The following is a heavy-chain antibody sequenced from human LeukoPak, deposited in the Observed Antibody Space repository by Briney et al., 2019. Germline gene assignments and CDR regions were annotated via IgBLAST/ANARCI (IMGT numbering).Heavy chain of an antibody. CDR1: GGSISSGDYY. V-gene: IGHV4-30-4*08. CDR3: ARDQVIVPAVDY. D-gene: IGHD2-2*01. Sequence: PSETLSLTCTVSGGSISSGDYYWSWIRQPPGKGLEWIGYIYYSGSTYYNPSLKSRVTISVDTSKNQFSLKLSSVTAADTAVYYCARDQVIVPAVDYWGQGTLVNVSS. CDR2: IYYSGST. J-gene: IGHJ4*02.